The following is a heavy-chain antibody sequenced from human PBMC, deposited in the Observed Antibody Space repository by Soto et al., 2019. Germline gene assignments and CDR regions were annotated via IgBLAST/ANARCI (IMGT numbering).Heavy chain of an antibody. CDR2: IIPILGIA. CDR1: GGTFSSYT. J-gene: IGHJ5*02. CDR3: ARDRSTSLAGGWFDP. D-gene: IGHD2-2*01. Sequence: SVKVSCTASGGTFSSYTISWVRQAPGQGLEWMGRIIPILGIANYAQKFQGRVTITADKSTSTAYMELSSLRSEDTAVYYCARDRSTSLAGGWFDPWGQGTLVTVSS. V-gene: IGHV1-69*04.